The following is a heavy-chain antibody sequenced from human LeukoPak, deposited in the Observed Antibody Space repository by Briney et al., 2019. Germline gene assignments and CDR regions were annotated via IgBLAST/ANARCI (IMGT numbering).Heavy chain of an antibody. Sequence: GGSLRLSCAASGSTFSNYGMNWVRQAPGKGLEWVAGIRYDGSEKYYADSVKGRITISRDNSKNTLYLQMNSLRAEDTAVYYCPRDNWADWGQGTVVTVSS. J-gene: IGHJ4*02. CDR1: GSTFSNYG. CDR3: PRDNWAD. CDR2: IRYDGSEK. V-gene: IGHV3-33*01. D-gene: IGHD7-27*01.